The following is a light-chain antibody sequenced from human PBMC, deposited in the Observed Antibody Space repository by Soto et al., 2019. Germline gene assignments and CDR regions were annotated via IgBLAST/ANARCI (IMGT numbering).Light chain of an antibody. V-gene: IGKV4-1*01. CDR1: QSVLYSSNNKNY. Sequence: DIVMTQSPDSLAVSLGERATINCKSSQSVLYSSNNKNYLAWYQQKPGQPPKLLIYWASTRESGVPDRFSGSGSETDFSLTISSLQAEDVAFYYCQQSYSTPGTFGQGTKVEIK. CDR3: QQSYSTPGT. CDR2: WAS. J-gene: IGKJ1*01.